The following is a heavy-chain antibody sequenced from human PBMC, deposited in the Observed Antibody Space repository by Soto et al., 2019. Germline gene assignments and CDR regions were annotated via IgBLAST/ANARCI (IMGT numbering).Heavy chain of an antibody. D-gene: IGHD6-13*01. CDR3: ARGSHSTTWYGGQFDY. Sequence: EVQLVDSGGGLVKPGGSLRLSCAASELTFSSYTMNWVRQAPGKGLEWVSSVSSSSTYIYYADSVKGRFTISRDNAKNSLYLQMNSLRAEDTAIYYCARGSHSTTWYGGQFDYWGQGTLVTVSS. CDR1: ELTFSSYT. J-gene: IGHJ4*02. CDR2: VSSSSTYI. V-gene: IGHV3-21*01.